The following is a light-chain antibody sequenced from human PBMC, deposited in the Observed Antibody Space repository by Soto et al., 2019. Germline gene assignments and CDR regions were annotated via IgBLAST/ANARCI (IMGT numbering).Light chain of an antibody. V-gene: IGKV1-5*03. CDR1: QGIGVW. J-gene: IGKJ3*01. CDR2: QPS. CDR3: QQYSSYSVFT. Sequence: DIQMTQSPSTLSASVGDRVIITCRASQGIGVWLAWYQQKPGKPPKLLIYQPSTLESGVPSRFNGNGSGTEFTLSLRCLQPDDFATYYCQQYSSYSVFTFGPGTKVDIK.